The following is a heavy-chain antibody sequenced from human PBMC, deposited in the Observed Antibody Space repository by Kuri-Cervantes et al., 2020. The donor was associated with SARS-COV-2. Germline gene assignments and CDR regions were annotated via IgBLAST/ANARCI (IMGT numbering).Heavy chain of an antibody. J-gene: IGHJ4*02. Sequence: SVKVSCKASGGTFSSYAISWVRQAPGQGLEWRGGNIPIFGIANYAQRFQGRVTITADKSTSTAYMELSSLRAEDTAVYYCAKGTEVYYGSGKYYFDYWGQGTLVTVSS. CDR1: GGTFSSYA. CDR2: NIPIFGIA. D-gene: IGHD3-10*01. V-gene: IGHV1-69*10. CDR3: AKGTEVYYGSGKYYFDY.